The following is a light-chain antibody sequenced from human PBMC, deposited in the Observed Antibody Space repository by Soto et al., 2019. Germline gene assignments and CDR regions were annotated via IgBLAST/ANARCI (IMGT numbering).Light chain of an antibody. Sequence: QSVLTQPPSASGSPRQSVTISCTGTSSDIGGYNSVSWYQQHPGKAPRLMIYEVNKRPSGVPDRFSGSKSGYTASLTVSGLQTEDEAFYYCSSSAGIYHYLVFGGGTKLTVL. CDR1: SSDIGGYNS. CDR3: SSSAGIYHYLV. J-gene: IGLJ3*02. V-gene: IGLV2-8*01. CDR2: EVN.